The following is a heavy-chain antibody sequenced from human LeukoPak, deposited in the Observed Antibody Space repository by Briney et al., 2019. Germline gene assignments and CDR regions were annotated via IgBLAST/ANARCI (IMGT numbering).Heavy chain of an antibody. J-gene: IGHJ6*03. Sequence: SVKVSCKASGATFSSYAMSWVRQAPGQGLEWMGGIIPIFGTANYAQKFQGRVTITTDESTSTAYMELSSLRSEDTAVYYCARDLRRDGYNYHYYYYMDVWGKGTTVTVSS. CDR3: ARDLRRDGYNYHYYYYMDV. D-gene: IGHD5-24*01. CDR1: GATFSSYA. CDR2: IIPIFGTA. V-gene: IGHV1-69*05.